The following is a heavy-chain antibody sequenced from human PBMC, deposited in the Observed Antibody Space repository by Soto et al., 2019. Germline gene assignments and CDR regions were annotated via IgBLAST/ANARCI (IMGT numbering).Heavy chain of an antibody. CDR3: AGNYYGDLLVYFDY. Sequence: GGSLRLSCAASGFTFSSYAMHWVRQAPGKGLEWVAVISYDGSNKYYADSVKGRFTISRDNSKNTLYLQMNSLRAEDTAVYYCAGNYYGDLLVYFDYWGQGTLVTVSS. CDR2: ISYDGSNK. D-gene: IGHD4-17*01. J-gene: IGHJ4*02. CDR1: GFTFSSYA. V-gene: IGHV3-30-3*01.